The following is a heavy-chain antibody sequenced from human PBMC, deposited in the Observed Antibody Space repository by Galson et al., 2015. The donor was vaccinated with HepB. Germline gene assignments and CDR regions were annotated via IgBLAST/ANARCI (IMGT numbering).Heavy chain of an antibody. D-gene: IGHD2-15*01. V-gene: IGHV3-74*01. CDR2: INSDGSRT. Sequence: SLRLSCAASGFTFSNYWMHWVRQAPGKGLVWVSRINSDGSRTSYADSVKGRFTISRDNAKNTLYLQMNSLRAEDTAVYYCAKVSGGKNWYFDLWGRGTLVTVSS. CDR1: GFTFSNYW. CDR3: AKVSGGKNWYFDL. J-gene: IGHJ2*01.